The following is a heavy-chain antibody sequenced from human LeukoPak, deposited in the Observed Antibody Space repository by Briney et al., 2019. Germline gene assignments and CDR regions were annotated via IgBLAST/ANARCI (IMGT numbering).Heavy chain of an antibody. Sequence: SETLSLTCTVSGGSISSGGYYWSWIRQPPGKGLEWIGYIYHSGSTYYNPSLKSRVTISVDRSKNQFSLKLSSVTAADTAVYYCARPYYDILTGYSSDAFDIWGQGTMVTVSS. CDR2: IYHSGST. D-gene: IGHD3-9*01. V-gene: IGHV4-30-2*01. CDR1: GGSISSGGYY. CDR3: ARPYYDILTGYSSDAFDI. J-gene: IGHJ3*02.